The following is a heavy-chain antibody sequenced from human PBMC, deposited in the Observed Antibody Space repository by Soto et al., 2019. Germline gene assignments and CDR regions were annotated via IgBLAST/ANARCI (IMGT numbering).Heavy chain of an antibody. CDR2: IGPASGDT. CDR3: GRGRSGQLVVFY. Sequence: GASVKVSCKASGYTFTGHYIHWVRQAPGQGPKWMGEIGPASGDTRYAQKFQGRVTMTRDTSITTVYMELNNLSPDDTAVYYCGRGRSGQLVVFYWGQGTPVTVSS. J-gene: IGHJ4*02. D-gene: IGHD3-10*01. CDR1: GYTFTGHY. V-gene: IGHV1-2*02.